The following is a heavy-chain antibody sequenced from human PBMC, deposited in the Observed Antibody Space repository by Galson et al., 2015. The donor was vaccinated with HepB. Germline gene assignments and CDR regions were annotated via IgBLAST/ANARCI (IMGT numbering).Heavy chain of an antibody. CDR1: GYTFTSYG. CDR3: ASGPTYTPGVYGMDV. Sequence: SVKVSCKASGYTFTSYGISWVRQAPGQGLEWMGWISAYNGNTNYAQKLQGRVTMTTDTSTSTAYMELRSLRSDDTAVYCCASGPTYTPGVYGMDVWGQGTTVTVSS. V-gene: IGHV1-18*04. D-gene: IGHD3-10*01. CDR2: ISAYNGNT. J-gene: IGHJ6*02.